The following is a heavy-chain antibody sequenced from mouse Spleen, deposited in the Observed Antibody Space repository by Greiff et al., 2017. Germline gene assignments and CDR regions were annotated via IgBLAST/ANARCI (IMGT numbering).Heavy chain of an antibody. Sequence: EVMLVESGGGLVKPGGSLKLSCAASGFTFSSYTMSWVRQTPEKRLEWVATISGGGGNTYYPDSVKGRFTISRDNAKNTLYLQMSSLRSEDTALYYCARQDSNYDYWYFDVWGTGTTVTVSS. V-gene: IGHV5-9*01. D-gene: IGHD2-5*01. CDR1: GFTFSSYT. CDR3: ARQDSNYDYWYFDV. J-gene: IGHJ1*03. CDR2: ISGGGGNT.